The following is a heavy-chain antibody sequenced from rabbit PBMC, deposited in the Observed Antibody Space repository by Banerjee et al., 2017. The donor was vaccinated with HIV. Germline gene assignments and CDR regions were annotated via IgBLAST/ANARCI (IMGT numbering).Heavy chain of an antibody. V-gene: IGHV1S40*01. J-gene: IGHJ4*01. D-gene: IGHD1-1*01. Sequence: QSLEESGGDLVKPGASLTLTCTASGFSLSSSYNMCWVRQAPGKGLEWIACIGAGSSGSTYYASWAKGRFTISKTSSTTVTLQMASLTAADTATYFCARELPYGSSSGYYGLFNLWGPGTLVTVS. CDR1: GFSLSSSYN. CDR2: IGAGSSGST. CDR3: ARELPYGSSSGYYGLFNL.